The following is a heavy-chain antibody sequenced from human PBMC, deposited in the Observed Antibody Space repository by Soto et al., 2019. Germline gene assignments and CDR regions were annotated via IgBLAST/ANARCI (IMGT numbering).Heavy chain of an antibody. J-gene: IGHJ6*02. V-gene: IGHV3-48*03. CDR3: VKVYYDSSGPYYYGMDV. CDR1: GFTFSSYE. D-gene: IGHD3-22*01. Sequence: GGSLRLSCAASGFTFSSYEMNWVRQAPGKGLEWVSYISSSGSTIYYADSVKGRFTISRDNAKNSLYLQMNSLRAEDTAVYYCVKVYYDSSGPYYYGMDVWGQGTTVTVS. CDR2: ISSSGSTI.